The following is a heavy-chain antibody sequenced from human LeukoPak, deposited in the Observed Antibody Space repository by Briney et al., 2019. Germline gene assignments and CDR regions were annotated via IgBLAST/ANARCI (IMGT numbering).Heavy chain of an antibody. V-gene: IGHV3-23*01. Sequence: GGSLRLSCAASGFTFSSYAMNWVRQAPGKGLEWVSIISGSGGTTYYADFMKGRFTISRDNSKNTLYLQMNSLRAEDTAVSYCAKGHITNWYNFDYWGQGTLVTVSS. CDR1: GFTFSSYA. D-gene: IGHD1-1*01. CDR3: AKGHITNWYNFDY. J-gene: IGHJ4*02. CDR2: ISGSGGTT.